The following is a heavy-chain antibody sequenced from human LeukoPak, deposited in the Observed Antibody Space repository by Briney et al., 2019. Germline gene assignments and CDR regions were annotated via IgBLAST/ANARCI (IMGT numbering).Heavy chain of an antibody. D-gene: IGHD3-16*02. J-gene: IGHJ4*02. Sequence: GGSLRLSCAASGFTFSSYAMHWVRQAPGKGLEWVAVISYDGSNKYYADSVKGRFTISRDNSKNTLYLQMNSLRAEDTAVYYCAKGLSMYYFDYWGQGTLVTVSS. CDR2: ISYDGSNK. CDR1: GFTFSSYA. CDR3: AKGLSMYYFDY. V-gene: IGHV3-30-3*01.